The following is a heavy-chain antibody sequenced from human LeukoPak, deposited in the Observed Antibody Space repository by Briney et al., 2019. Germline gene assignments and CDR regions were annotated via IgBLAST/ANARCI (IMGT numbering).Heavy chain of an antibody. CDR1: GFTFSRYW. J-gene: IGHJ6*03. D-gene: IGHD3-10*01. CDR2: VKQDGSEK. CDR3: AKDDYGSGSYYPRNWYYYYYYMDV. Sequence: GGSLRLSCAASGFTFSRYWMTWVRQAPGKGLEWVANVKQDGSEKYYVDSVKGRFTISRDNSKNTLYLQMNSLRAEDTAVYYCAKDDYGSGSYYPRNWYYYYYYMDVWGKGTTVTVSS. V-gene: IGHV3-7*01.